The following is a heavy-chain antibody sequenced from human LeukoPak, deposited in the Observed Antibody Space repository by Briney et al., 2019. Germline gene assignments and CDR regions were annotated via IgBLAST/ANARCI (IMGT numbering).Heavy chain of an antibody. CDR2: ISSSGSNI. Sequence: GGSLRLSCTASGFTFSNYYMSWIRQAPGKGLEWVSYISSSGSNIYYADSVKGRFTISRDTAKNSLYLQMNSLRADDTAVYYCAKGGAVSSKSITMIRGTRRYYYYMDVWGKGTTVTISS. D-gene: IGHD3-10*01. CDR1: GFTFSNYY. CDR3: AKGGAVSSKSITMIRGTRRYYYYMDV. J-gene: IGHJ6*03. V-gene: IGHV3-11*01.